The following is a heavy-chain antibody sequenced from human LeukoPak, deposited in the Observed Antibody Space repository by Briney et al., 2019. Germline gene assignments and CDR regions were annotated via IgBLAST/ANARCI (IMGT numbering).Heavy chain of an antibody. J-gene: IGHJ4*02. D-gene: IGHD5-24*01. CDR2: IIPIFGTA. Sequence: SVKVSCKASGGTFSSYAISWVRQAPGQGLEWMGGIIPIFGTANYAQKFQGRVTITTDESTSTAYMELSSLRSEDTAVYYCAGVPPDGYNYYFDYWGQGTLVTVSS. CDR1: GGTFSSYA. V-gene: IGHV1-69*05. CDR3: AGVPPDGYNYYFDY.